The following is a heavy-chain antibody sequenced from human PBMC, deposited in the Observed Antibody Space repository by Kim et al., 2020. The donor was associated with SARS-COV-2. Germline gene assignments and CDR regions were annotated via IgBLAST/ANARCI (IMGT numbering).Heavy chain of an antibody. V-gene: IGHV3-15*01. Sequence: GGSLRLSCAASGFTFSNAWMSWVRQAPGEGLEWVGRIKSKTDGGTTDYAAPVKGRFTISRDDSKNTLYLQMNSLKTEDTAVYYCTTDPGYYYDSSGNKPWGQGTMVTVSS. CDR2: IKSKTDGGTT. CDR1: GFTFSNAW. CDR3: TTDPGYYYDSSGNKP. J-gene: IGHJ3*01. D-gene: IGHD3-22*01.